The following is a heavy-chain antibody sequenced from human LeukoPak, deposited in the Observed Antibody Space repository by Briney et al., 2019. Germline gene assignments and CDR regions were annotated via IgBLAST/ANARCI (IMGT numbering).Heavy chain of an antibody. V-gene: IGHV4-39*07. CDR2: IYYSGST. J-gene: IGHJ4*02. D-gene: IGHD3-3*01. CDR1: GGSINNSISY. Sequence: SETLSLTCIVSGGSINNSISYWGWIRQPPGKGLEWIGSIYYSGSTYYNPSLKSRVTMSVDTSKNQFSLKLSSVTAADTAVYYCARAPDFWSGYPPYFDYWGQGTLVTVSS. CDR3: ARAPDFWSGYPPYFDY.